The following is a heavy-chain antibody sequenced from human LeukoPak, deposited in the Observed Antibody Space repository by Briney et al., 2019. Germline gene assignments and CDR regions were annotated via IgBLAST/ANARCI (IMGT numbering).Heavy chain of an antibody. CDR2: IFYDGSNK. D-gene: IGHD2-15*01. J-gene: IGHJ4*02. V-gene: IGHV3-30*04. CDR3: ARGLGSGYVDY. CDR1: GFAFNEYN. Sequence: GGSLRLSCAASGFAFNEYNMHWVRQAPGKGLEWVTFIFYDGSNKKEADSVKGRFSISRDNSKNTVYLQMNSLRPEDTAVYYCARGLGSGYVDYWGQGTLVTVSS.